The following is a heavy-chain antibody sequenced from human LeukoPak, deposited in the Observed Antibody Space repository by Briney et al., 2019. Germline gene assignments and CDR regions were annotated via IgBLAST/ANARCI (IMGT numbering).Heavy chain of an antibody. CDR2: ISVYNGDT. D-gene: IGHD2-8*01. CDR3: ASARYCTKGVCCTPLDY. J-gene: IGHJ4*02. CDR1: GYTFTIYG. V-gene: IGHV1-18*01. Sequence: ASVKVSCKASGYTFTIYGINWVRQAPGQGLEWMGWISVYNGDTNYAQKLQGRVTMTTDTSTSTAYMELRSLRSDDTAVYYCASARYCTKGVCCTPLDYWGQGTLVTVSS.